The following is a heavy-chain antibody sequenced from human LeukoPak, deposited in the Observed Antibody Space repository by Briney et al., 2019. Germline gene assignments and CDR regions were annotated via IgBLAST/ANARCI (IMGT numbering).Heavy chain of an antibody. CDR1: GGSISSYY. D-gene: IGHD3-22*01. J-gene: IGHJ3*02. CDR3: ARGTTMIVVVGPHDAFDI. CDR2: IYTSGST. V-gene: IGHV4-4*07. Sequence: PSETLSLTCTVSGGSISSYYWSWIRQPAGKGLEWIGRIYTSGSTNYNPSLKSRVTMSVDTSKNQFSLKLSSVTAADTAVYYCARGTTMIVVVGPHDAFDIWGQGTMVTVSS.